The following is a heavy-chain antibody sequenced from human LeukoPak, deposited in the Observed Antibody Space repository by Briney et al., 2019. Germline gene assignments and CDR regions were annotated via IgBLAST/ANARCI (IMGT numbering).Heavy chain of an antibody. J-gene: IGHJ5*02. D-gene: IGHD5-18*01. CDR1: GGTFSSYA. Sequence: ASVKVSCKASGGTFSSYAISWVRQAPGQGLEWMGGIIPIFGTTNYAQKFQGRVTITADESTSTAYMELSSLRSEDTAVYYCARGIQLWLNWFDPWGQGTLVTVSS. V-gene: IGHV1-69*01. CDR3: ARGIQLWLNWFDP. CDR2: IIPIFGTT.